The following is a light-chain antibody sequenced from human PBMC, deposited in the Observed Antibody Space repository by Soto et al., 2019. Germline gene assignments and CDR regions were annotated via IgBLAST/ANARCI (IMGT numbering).Light chain of an antibody. V-gene: IGLV2-23*01. CDR2: EGS. Sequence: QSALTQPASLSGSPGQSITISCTGTSSDVGSYNLVSWYQQHPGNAPKLMLYEGSKRPSGVSNRFFGSKSGTTASLTISGLQAEDEADYCCCSFARGSTLVFGGGTKLTVL. CDR1: SSDVGSYNL. CDR3: CSFARGSTLV. J-gene: IGLJ3*02.